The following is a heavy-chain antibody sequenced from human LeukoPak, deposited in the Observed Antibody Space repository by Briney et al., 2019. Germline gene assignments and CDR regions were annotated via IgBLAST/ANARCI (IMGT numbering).Heavy chain of an antibody. V-gene: IGHV1-46*01. CDR3: ARGNPGVIDY. Sequence: ASMKVSCKASGYTFTSYYLHWVRQAPGQGLEWMGMINPSGGSTSYAQKFQGRVTMTRDTSTSTVYMELSSLRSEDTAVYYCARGNPGVIDYWGQGTLVTVSS. CDR2: INPSGGST. D-gene: IGHD3-10*01. J-gene: IGHJ4*02. CDR1: GYTFTSYY.